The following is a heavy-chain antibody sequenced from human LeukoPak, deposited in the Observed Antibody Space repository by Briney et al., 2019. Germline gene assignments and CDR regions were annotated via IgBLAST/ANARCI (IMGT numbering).Heavy chain of an antibody. CDR2: ISGSGGST. CDR1: GFTFDDYA. Sequence: GRSLRLSCAASGFTFDDYAMYWVRQAPGKGLEWVSAISGSGGSTYYADSVKGRFTISRDNSKNTLYLQMNSLRAEDTAVYYCAKESGNALFDHWGQGTLVTVSS. CDR3: AKESGNALFDH. J-gene: IGHJ4*02. V-gene: IGHV3-23*01. D-gene: IGHD4-23*01.